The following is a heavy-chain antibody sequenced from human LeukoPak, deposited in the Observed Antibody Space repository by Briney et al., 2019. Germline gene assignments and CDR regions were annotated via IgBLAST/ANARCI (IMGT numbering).Heavy chain of an antibody. Sequence: ASVKVSCKASGYTFTSYGISWVRQAPGQGLEWMGWISAYNGNTKYAQKLQGRVTMTTDTSTTTAYMELRSLSSDDTAVYYCARVEYSYGYGAFDIWGQGTMVTISS. CDR1: GYTFTSYG. V-gene: IGHV1-18*01. J-gene: IGHJ3*02. CDR2: ISAYNGNT. CDR3: ARVEYSYGYGAFDI. D-gene: IGHD5-18*01.